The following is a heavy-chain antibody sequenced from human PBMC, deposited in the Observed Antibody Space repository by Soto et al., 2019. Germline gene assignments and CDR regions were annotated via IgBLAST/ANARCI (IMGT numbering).Heavy chain of an antibody. CDR1: GFTFSSYA. CDR2: ISSSGGST. J-gene: IGHJ6*02. Sequence: GGSLRLSCAASGFTFSSYAMSWVRQTPGKGLEWVSAISSSGGSTYYADSVKGRFTISRDNSKNTLYLQMNSLRAEDTAIYYCAKVNSNYYYYGMDVWGQGTTVTVSS. V-gene: IGHV3-23*01. D-gene: IGHD4-4*01. CDR3: AKVNSNYYYYGMDV.